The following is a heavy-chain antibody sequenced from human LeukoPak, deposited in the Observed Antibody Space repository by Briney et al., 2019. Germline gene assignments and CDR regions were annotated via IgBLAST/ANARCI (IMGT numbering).Heavy chain of an antibody. J-gene: IGHJ5*02. CDR1: GGSISSGSYY. V-gene: IGHV4-61*02. Sequence: SETLSLTCTVSGGSISSGSYYWSWIRRPAGKGLEWIGRIYTSGSTNYNPSLKSRVTISVDTSKNQFSLKLSSVTAADTAVYYCARGGHFWSGYHPTWGQGTLVTVSS. D-gene: IGHD3-3*02. CDR2: IYTSGST. CDR3: ARGGHFWSGYHPT.